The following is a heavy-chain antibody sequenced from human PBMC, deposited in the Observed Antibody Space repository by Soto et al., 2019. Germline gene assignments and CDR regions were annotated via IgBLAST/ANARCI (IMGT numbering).Heavy chain of an antibody. CDR1: GGSISSSSYY. V-gene: IGHV4-39*01. J-gene: IGHJ6*02. CDR3: ARHYSHGSSMNYYYYGMDV. D-gene: IGHD6-13*01. CDR2: IYYSGST. Sequence: QLQLQESGPGLVKPSETLSLTCTVSGGSISSSSYYWGWIRQPPGKGLEWIGSIYYSGSTYYNPSLKSRVTISVDTSKNQFSLKLSSVTAADTAVYYCARHYSHGSSMNYYYYGMDVWGQGTTVTVSS.